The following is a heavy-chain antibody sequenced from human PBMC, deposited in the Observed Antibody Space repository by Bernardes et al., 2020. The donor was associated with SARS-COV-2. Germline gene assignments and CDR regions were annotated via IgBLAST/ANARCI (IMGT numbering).Heavy chain of an antibody. CDR3: ARKRDRSIAAAGGFDY. CDR1: GFTFSSYE. J-gene: IGHJ4*02. CDR2: ISSSGSTI. V-gene: IGHV3-48*03. D-gene: IGHD6-13*01. Sequence: GGSLRPSCAASGFTFSSYEMNWVRQAPGKGLEWVSYISSSGSTIYYADSVKGRFTISRDNAKNSLYLQMNSLRAEDTAVYYCARKRDRSIAAAGGFDYWGQGTLVTVSS.